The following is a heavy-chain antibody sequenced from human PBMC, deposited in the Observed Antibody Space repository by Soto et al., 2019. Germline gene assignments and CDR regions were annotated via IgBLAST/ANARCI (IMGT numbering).Heavy chain of an antibody. J-gene: IGHJ1*01. CDR3: ARHYTSAWYCQH. V-gene: IGHV4-39*01. CDR2: LYSRGST. Sequence: QLQLQESGPGLVKPSETLSLTCTVSGDSISSSDYFWAWLRQPPGKGLAWIGSLYSRGSTYFNPSLKRRVTRAVDTSKNQLSRRVSSVTAADTAIYYCARHYTSAWYCQHWGQGTLVTVFS. D-gene: IGHD6-19*01. CDR1: GDSISSSDYF.